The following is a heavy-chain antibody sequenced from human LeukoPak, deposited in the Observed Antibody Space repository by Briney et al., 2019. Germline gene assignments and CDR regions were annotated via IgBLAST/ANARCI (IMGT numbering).Heavy chain of an antibody. V-gene: IGHV3-48*01. Sequence: PGGSLRLSCAASGFTFSSYCMNWVRQAPVKGLEWVSFICSSSSSIYYADSVKGRFTISRDNAKNSLYLQMNSLRAEDTGVYYCARPSGGSSSDLDYWGQGTLVTVSS. CDR2: ICSSSSSI. CDR3: ARPSGGSSSDLDY. CDR1: GFTFSSYC. D-gene: IGHD2-15*01. J-gene: IGHJ4*02.